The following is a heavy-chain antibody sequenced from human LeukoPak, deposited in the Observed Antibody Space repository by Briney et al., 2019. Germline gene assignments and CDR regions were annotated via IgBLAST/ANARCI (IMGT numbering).Heavy chain of an antibody. CDR2: ISGSGGST. CDR3: AKDLYGDYAYFDY. J-gene: IGHJ4*02. Sequence: GGSLRLSCVASGFTFSSYAMSWVRQAPGKGLEWVSAISGSGGSTYYADSVKGRFTISRDNSKNTLYLQMNSLRAEDTAVYYCAKDLYGDYAYFDYWGQGTLVTVSS. CDR1: GFTFSSYA. V-gene: IGHV3-23*01. D-gene: IGHD4-17*01.